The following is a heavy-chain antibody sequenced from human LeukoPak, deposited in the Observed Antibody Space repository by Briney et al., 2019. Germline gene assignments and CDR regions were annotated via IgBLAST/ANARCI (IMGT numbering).Heavy chain of an antibody. Sequence: GGSLRLSCAASGFTLNKYEINWVRQTPGKGLEWISYISGSGSTIYYAESVQGRFTISRDNAQNSLYLQMNCLRAEATAIYYCARGPHSSGYYGHYFDYWGRGTLVTVSS. CDR1: GFTLNKYE. V-gene: IGHV3-48*03. CDR3: ARGPHSSGYYGHYFDY. J-gene: IGHJ4*02. CDR2: ISGSGSTI. D-gene: IGHD3-22*01.